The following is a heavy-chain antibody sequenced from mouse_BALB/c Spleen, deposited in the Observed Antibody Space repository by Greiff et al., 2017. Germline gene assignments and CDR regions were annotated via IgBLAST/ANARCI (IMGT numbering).Heavy chain of an antibody. Sequence: VQRVESGPGLVAPSQSLSITCTVSGFSLTSYGVHWVRQPPGKGLEWLGVIWAGGSTNYNSALMSRLSISKDNSKSQVFLKMNSLQTDDTAMYYCARDGYYGSSYGYFDYWGQGTTLTVSS. J-gene: IGHJ2*01. V-gene: IGHV2-9*02. D-gene: IGHD1-1*01. CDR3: ARDGYYGSSYGYFDY. CDR2: IWAGGST. CDR1: GFSLTSYG.